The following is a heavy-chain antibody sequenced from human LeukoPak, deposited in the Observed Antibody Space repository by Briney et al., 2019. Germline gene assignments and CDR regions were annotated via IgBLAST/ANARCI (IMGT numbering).Heavy chain of an antibody. D-gene: IGHD2-21*02. Sequence: SQTLSLTCAVSGGSISSGGYSWSWIRQPPGKGLEWIGYIYHSGSTYYNPSLKSRATISVDRSKNQFSLKLSSVTAADTAVYYCARVWDGGDFYFDYWGQGTLVTVSS. CDR1: GGSISSGGYS. CDR2: IYHSGST. CDR3: ARVWDGGDFYFDY. J-gene: IGHJ4*02. V-gene: IGHV4-30-2*01.